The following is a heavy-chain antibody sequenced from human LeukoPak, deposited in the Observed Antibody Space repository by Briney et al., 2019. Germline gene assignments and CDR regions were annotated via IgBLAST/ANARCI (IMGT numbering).Heavy chain of an antibody. V-gene: IGHV3-20*01. CDR1: GFTCDDYD. D-gene: IGHD2-2*01. J-gene: IGHJ4*02. Sequence: GGSLRLSCAASGFTCDDYDMSWVRQAPGKGLEWVSGIICNGGRTGYADSVKGRFTISRDNAKNSLYLQMNSLRAEDAALYHCARGGYCSSTSCPLDYWGQGTLVTVSS. CDR3: ARGGYCSSTSCPLDY. CDR2: IICNGGRT.